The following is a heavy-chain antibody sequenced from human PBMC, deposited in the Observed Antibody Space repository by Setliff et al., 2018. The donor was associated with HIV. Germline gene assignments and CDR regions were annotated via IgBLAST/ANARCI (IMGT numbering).Heavy chain of an antibody. D-gene: IGHD6-13*01. CDR2: ISYSGNT. CDR1: GGYISGSSHY. Sequence: LSLTCTVSGGYISGSSHYWGWIRQPPGKGLEWIGSISYSGNTYYNPSLKSRVTISTDTSRNQFSLRLSPVTAADTAVYYCARGAIAAAGDFDYWGQGTLVTVSS. V-gene: IGHV4-39*07. CDR3: ARGAIAAAGDFDY. J-gene: IGHJ4*02.